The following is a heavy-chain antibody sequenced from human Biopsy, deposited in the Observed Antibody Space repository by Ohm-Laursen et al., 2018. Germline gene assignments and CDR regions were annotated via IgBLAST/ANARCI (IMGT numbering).Heavy chain of an antibody. V-gene: IGHV1-2*02. CDR2: INAKTGDT. D-gene: IGHD3-22*01. CDR3: TRGGYYYDSLAYYYWFDP. J-gene: IGHJ5*02. CDR1: GYTFTGYH. Sequence: ASVKVSFNASGYTFTGYHVHWVRQAPGQGLEWMGWINAKTGDTNYAQKFQGRVTMTRDTSISTAYVDLSSLRSDDTAVYYCTRGGYYYDSLAYYYWFDPWGQGTLATVSS.